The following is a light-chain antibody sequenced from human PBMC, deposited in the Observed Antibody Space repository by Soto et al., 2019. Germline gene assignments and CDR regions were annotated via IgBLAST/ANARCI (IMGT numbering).Light chain of an antibody. CDR3: SSYTSNSTPYV. V-gene: IGLV2-14*01. CDR2: EVS. CDR1: SSDVGGYNY. J-gene: IGLJ1*01. Sequence: QSALTQPASVSGSPGQSITISCTGTSSDVGGYNYVSRYQQHPGKAPKLMIYEVSNRPSGASNHFSGSKSGNTASLAISGLQAEDEADYYCSSYTSNSTPYVFGTRTKVTVL.